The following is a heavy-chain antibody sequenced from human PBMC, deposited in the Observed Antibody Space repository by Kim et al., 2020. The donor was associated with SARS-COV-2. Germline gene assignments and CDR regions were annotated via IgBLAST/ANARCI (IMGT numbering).Heavy chain of an antibody. CDR2: INPSGGST. Sequence: ASVKVSCKASGYTFTSYYMHWVRQAPGQGLEWMGIINPSGGSTSYAQKFQGRVTMTRDTSTSTVYMELSSLRSEDTAVFYCARDLTTTVSRNYYYYYGMDVWGQGTTVTVSS. D-gene: IGHD4-4*01. CDR1: GYTFTSYY. J-gene: IGHJ6*02. V-gene: IGHV1-46*01. CDR3: ARDLTTTVSRNYYYYYGMDV.